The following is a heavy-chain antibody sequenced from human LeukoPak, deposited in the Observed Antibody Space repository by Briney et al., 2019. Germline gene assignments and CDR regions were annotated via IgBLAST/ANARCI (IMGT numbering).Heavy chain of an antibody. V-gene: IGHV3-30-3*01. CDR1: EFTFSSYA. CDR2: ISYDGGNK. Sequence: GRSLRLSCAASEFTFSSYAMHWVRQAPGKGLEWVAVISYDGGNKYYADSVKGRFTISRDNSKNTLYLQMNSLRAEDTAVYYCARAAYHYGMDVWGQGTTVTVSS. CDR3: ARAAYHYGMDV. J-gene: IGHJ6*02.